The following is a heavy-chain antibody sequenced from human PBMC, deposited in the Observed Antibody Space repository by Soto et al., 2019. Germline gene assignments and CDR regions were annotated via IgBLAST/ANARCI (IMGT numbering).Heavy chain of an antibody. CDR2: ISGSGGST. CDR3: AKSWELMTTVTHYDY. D-gene: IGHD4-17*01. Sequence: EVQLLESGGGLVQPGGSLRLSCAASGFTFSRYAMSWVRQAPGKGLEWVSAISGSGGSTYYADSVKGRFTISRDNSKNTLYLQMNSLRAEDTAVYYCAKSWELMTTVTHYDYWGQGTLVTVSS. V-gene: IGHV3-23*01. CDR1: GFTFSRYA. J-gene: IGHJ4*02.